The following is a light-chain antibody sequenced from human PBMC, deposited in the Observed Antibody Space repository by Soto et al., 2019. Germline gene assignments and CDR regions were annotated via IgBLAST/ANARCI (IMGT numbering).Light chain of an antibody. Sequence: QSALTQPASVSGSPGQSITISCTGTVGLVSWYQQHPGKVPKLIIYDDTKRPSGVSSRFSGSKSGNTASLTISGLQTEDDADYSSVSFTSITTYVFGTGTKVPS. J-gene: IGLJ1*01. CDR2: DDT. V-gene: IGLV2-14*02. CDR1: VGL. CDR3: VSFTSITTYV.